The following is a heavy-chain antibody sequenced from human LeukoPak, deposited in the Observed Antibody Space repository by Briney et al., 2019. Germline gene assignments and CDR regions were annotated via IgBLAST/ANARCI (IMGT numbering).Heavy chain of an antibody. Sequence: GGSLRLSCTTSKFTFNSYGIFWVRQAPGKGLEWVANIKQDGSEKYYVDSVKGRFTISRDNAKNSVYLQMNSLRAEDTAVYYCARGMDVRGQGTMVTVSS. CDR3: ARGMDV. CDR1: KFTFNSYG. CDR2: IKQDGSEK. V-gene: IGHV3-7*01. J-gene: IGHJ6*02.